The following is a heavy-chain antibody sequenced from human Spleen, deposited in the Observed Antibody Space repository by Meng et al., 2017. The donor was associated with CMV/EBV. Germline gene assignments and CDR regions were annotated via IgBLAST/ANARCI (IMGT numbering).Heavy chain of an antibody. J-gene: IGHJ6*02. CDR2: ISYDGSNK. CDR3: ARRGYCSSTSCYLGYYYGMDV. D-gene: IGHD2-2*01. V-gene: IGHV3-30-3*01. CDR1: GFTFSDAW. Sequence: GGSLRLSCAASGFTFSDAWMNWVRQAPGKGLEWVAVISYDGSNKYYADSVKGRFTISRDNSKNTLYLQMNSLRAEDTAVYYCARRGYCSSTSCYLGYYYGMDVWGQGTTVTVSS.